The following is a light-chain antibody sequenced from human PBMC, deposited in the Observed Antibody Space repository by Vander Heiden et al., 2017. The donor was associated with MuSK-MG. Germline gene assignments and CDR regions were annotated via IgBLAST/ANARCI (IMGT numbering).Light chain of an antibody. J-gene: IGKJ1*01. V-gene: IGKV3-11*01. Sequence: EIVLTQSPATLSLSPGERATLSCRASQSVSSYLAWYQQKPGQAPRLLIYDASNRATGIPARFSGSGSGTDFTLTISSLEPEDIGVYYCQQRRTFGQGTKVEIK. CDR3: QQRRT. CDR2: DAS. CDR1: QSVSSY.